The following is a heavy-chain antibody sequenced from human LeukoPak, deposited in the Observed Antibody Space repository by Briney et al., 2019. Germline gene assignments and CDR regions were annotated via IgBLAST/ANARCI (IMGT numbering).Heavy chain of an antibody. V-gene: IGHV3-30*02. CDR3: AKVLVRGGDWFDL. CDR1: GFTFSSYG. CDR2: IRYDGSNK. Sequence: GGSLRLSCAASGFTFSSYGMHWVRQAPGKGLEWVAFIRYDGSNKYYADSVKGRFTISRDNSKNTLYLQMNSLRAEDTAVHYCAKVLVRGGDWFDLWGQGTLVTVSS. J-gene: IGHJ5*02. D-gene: IGHD3-3*01.